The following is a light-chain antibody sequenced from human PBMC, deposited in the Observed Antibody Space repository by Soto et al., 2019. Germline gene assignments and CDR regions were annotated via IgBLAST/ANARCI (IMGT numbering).Light chain of an antibody. J-gene: IGKJ3*01. CDR3: EQYGSSPPFT. Sequence: IVLTQSPGTLSLTPGERATLSCRASQSVSSSYLAWYQQKPGQAPRLLIYGASSRATGIPDRFGGSGSGTGFTLTIFRLVAEDAAVYYGEQYGSSPPFTFGPGSRVDIK. CDR1: QSVSSSY. CDR2: GAS. V-gene: IGKV3-20*01.